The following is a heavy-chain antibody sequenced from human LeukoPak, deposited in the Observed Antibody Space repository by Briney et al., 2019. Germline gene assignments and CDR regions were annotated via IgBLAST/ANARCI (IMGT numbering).Heavy chain of an antibody. Sequence: GTSLRLSCEASGYSLSNNGMHWVRQAPGKGLEWVAVIWNDGSKRYYADSVKGRFTISSDTSKNTVYLQMNSLRAEDTAVYYCARDPPPAVAGPYSYYYYGMDVWGQGTTVTVSS. CDR3: ARDPPPAVAGPYSYYYYGMDV. J-gene: IGHJ6*02. CDR1: GYSLSNNG. D-gene: IGHD6-19*01. CDR2: IWNDGSKR. V-gene: IGHV3-33*01.